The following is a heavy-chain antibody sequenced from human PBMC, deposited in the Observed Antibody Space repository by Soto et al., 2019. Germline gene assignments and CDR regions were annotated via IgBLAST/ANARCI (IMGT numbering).Heavy chain of an antibody. Sequence: PGGSLKISCKGSGYSFTNYWIGWVRQMPGKGLEWMGSIYPGDSDTRYRPSFQGQVTISADKSISTAYLQWSSLKASDTAMYYCARLPGKYSSSWCNWFDPWGQGNLVTVSS. J-gene: IGHJ5*02. CDR1: GYSFTNYW. CDR2: IYPGDSDT. V-gene: IGHV5-51*01. CDR3: ARLPGKYSSSWCNWFDP. D-gene: IGHD6-13*01.